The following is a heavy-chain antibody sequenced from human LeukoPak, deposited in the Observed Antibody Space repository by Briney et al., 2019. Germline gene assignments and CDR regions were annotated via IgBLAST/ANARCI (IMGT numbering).Heavy chain of an antibody. CDR3: ARDRGYDSSGYPAWSFDY. V-gene: IGHV3-7*01. D-gene: IGHD3-22*01. CDR2: IKQDGSEK. J-gene: IGHJ4*02. CDR1: GFTFINTW. Sequence: PGGSLRLSCAASGFTFINTWMNWVRQAPGKGLEWVANIKQDGSEKYYVDSVKGRFTISRDNAKNSLYLQMNSLRAEDTAVYYCARDRGYDSSGYPAWSFDYWGQGTLVTVSS.